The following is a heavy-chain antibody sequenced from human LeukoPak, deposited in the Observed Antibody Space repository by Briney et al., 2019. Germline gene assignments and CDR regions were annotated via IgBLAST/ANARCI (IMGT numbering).Heavy chain of an antibody. CDR3: ARICSSTDCLIPD. Sequence: GGPLRLSCAASGFTFSRHWMHWVRQAPGKGLVWISRINSDASDTNYADFVKGRFTISRDNAKNTVYLQINSLRDEDTAVYYCARICSSTDCLIPDWGQGTLVTVSS. V-gene: IGHV3-74*01. CDR1: GFTFSRHW. J-gene: IGHJ4*02. D-gene: IGHD2-2*01. CDR2: INSDASDT.